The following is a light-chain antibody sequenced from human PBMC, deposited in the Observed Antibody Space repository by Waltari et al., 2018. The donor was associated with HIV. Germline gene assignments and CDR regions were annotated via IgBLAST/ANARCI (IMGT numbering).Light chain of an antibody. V-gene: IGKV1-39*01. J-gene: IGKJ3*01. CDR2: AAS. CDR1: QTISIY. Sequence: DIQMTQSPSSLSASLGDRVIITCRASQTISIYLNWYQQKPGRAPNLLIYAASSLNSGVSSRFSGSGSGTDFSLTIKSLQVEDFATYYCQQSYSGLTFGPGTKVDV. CDR3: QQSYSGLT.